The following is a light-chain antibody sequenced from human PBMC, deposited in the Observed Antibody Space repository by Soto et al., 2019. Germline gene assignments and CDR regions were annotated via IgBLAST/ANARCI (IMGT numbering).Light chain of an antibody. CDR3: QQYSVWPLT. CDR1: QSINGF. J-gene: IGKJ4*01. V-gene: IGKV3D-15*01. CDR2: GAS. Sequence: EIVLTQSPGTLSLSPGERATLSCRASQSINGFLAWYQQRRGQAPRLLIFGASTRATGIPARFSGSGSEAEFALTISTLQSEDFAVYYCQQYSVWPLTFGGGTKVDI.